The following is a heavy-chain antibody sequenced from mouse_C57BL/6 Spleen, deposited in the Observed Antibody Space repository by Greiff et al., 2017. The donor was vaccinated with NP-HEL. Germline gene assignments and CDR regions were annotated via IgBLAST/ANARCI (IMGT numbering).Heavy chain of an antibody. Sequence: EVKVVESGGGLVKPGGSLKLSCAASGFTFTDYGMHWVRQAPEKGLEWVAYISSGSSTIYYADTVKGRFTISRDNAKNTLFLQMTSLRSEDTAMYYCARGDWEDWYFDVWGTGTTVTVSS. CDR1: GFTFTDYG. CDR3: ARGDWEDWYFDV. J-gene: IGHJ1*03. CDR2: ISSGSSTI. D-gene: IGHD4-1*01. V-gene: IGHV5-17*01.